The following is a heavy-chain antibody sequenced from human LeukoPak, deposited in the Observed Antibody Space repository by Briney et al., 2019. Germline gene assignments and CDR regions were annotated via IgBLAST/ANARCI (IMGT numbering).Heavy chain of an antibody. J-gene: IGHJ5*02. CDR3: ARSTRSWFDP. Sequence: KASETLSLTCTVSGGSITTFYWSWIRQPPGKGLEWIGYIYNSGSTNYNPSLKSRVTITVDTSKNQVSLKVRSVTAADTAVYYCARSTRSWFDPWGQGTLVTVSS. D-gene: IGHD3-10*01. V-gene: IGHV4-59*01. CDR2: IYNSGST. CDR1: GGSITTFY.